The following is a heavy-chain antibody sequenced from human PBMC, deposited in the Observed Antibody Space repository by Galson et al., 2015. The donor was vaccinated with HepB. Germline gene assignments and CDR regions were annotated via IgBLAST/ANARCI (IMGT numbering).Heavy chain of an antibody. J-gene: IGHJ6*02. Sequence: SVKVSCKASGGTFSSYAISWVRQAPGQGLEWMGGIIPIFGTANYAQKFQGRVTITADKSTSTAYMELSSLRSEDTAVYYCATRGTWYDILTGLLTYYYYYGMDVWGQGTTVTVSS. CDR3: ATRGTWYDILTGLLTYYYYYGMDV. CDR1: GGTFSSYA. CDR2: IIPIFGTA. D-gene: IGHD3-9*01. V-gene: IGHV1-69*06.